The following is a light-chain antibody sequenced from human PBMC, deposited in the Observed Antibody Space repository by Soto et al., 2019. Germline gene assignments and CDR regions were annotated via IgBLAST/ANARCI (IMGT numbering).Light chain of an antibody. Sequence: DIQMTQSPSSLSASVGDRVTITCQASQDISNYLNWYQQKPGKAPKLLIYDASNLETGVPSRFSGSGSGTDFTFTISSLQPEDIATYYCQQCDNLPLTFGGGTKIKIK. V-gene: IGKV1-33*01. CDR3: QQCDNLPLT. CDR2: DAS. J-gene: IGKJ4*01. CDR1: QDISNY.